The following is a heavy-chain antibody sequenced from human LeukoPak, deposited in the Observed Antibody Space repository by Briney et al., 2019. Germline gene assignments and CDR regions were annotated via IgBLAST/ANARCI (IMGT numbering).Heavy chain of an antibody. Sequence: SETLSLTCTVSGGSISGSYWTWIRQPPGKGLEWIGQIYYKGNADYNPSLKSRVTLSVDTSRNQFSLKLTAMTAADTAVYYCAKFGVDYDMIVWGQGTTVTVS. CDR3: AKFGVDYDMIV. CDR1: GGSISGSY. D-gene: IGHD3-16*01. V-gene: IGHV4-59*01. CDR2: IYYKGNA. J-gene: IGHJ6*02.